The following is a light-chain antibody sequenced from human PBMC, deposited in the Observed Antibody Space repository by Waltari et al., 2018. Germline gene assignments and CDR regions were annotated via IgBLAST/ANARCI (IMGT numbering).Light chain of an antibody. CDR2: DSS. V-gene: IGKV3-15*01. J-gene: IGKJ2*01. CDR1: QNIRTY. CDR3: HQYNEWPHT. Sequence: EIVMTQSPATLSVSPGDTATLSCRASQNIRTYLAWYQQKPGQAPRLLMYDSSRRATAFPARFSGSGSGTTFTLTIRSLQSEDYALYYCHQYNEWPHTFGQGTNLAIK.